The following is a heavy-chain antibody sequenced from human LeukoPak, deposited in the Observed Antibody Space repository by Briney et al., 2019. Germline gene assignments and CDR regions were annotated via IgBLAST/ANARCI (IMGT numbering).Heavy chain of an antibody. CDR3: ARGGGYFDY. Sequence: GGSLRLSCAASGITFSTFAMTWVRQAPGRGLECVSVISGGGDRTYYAESVKGRFTISRDDSKNTLYLQMNSLRAEDTAVYHCARGGGYFDYWGQGTLVTVSS. V-gene: IGHV3-23*01. D-gene: IGHD6-13*01. CDR1: GITFSTFA. J-gene: IGHJ4*02. CDR2: ISGGGDRT.